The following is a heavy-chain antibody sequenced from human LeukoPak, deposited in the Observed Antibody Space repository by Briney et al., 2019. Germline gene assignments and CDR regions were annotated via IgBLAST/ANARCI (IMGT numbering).Heavy chain of an antibody. CDR1: GFTFSSYA. Sequence: GGSLRLSCAASGFTFSSYAMNWVRQAPGKGLEWVSAISGSGGATYNADSVKGRFTMSRDNSKNTLYLQMNSLRAEDTAVYYCAKDPRGYSYGFHTPFDPWGQGTLVTVSS. CDR3: AKDPRGYSYGFHTPFDP. J-gene: IGHJ5*02. D-gene: IGHD5-18*01. CDR2: ISGSGGAT. V-gene: IGHV3-23*01.